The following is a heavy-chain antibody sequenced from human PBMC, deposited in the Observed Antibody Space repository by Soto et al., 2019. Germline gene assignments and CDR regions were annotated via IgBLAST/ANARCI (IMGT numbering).Heavy chain of an antibody. CDR3: ARGLVSYYDFWSGYYRSRWFDP. Sequence: QVQLQQWGAGLLKPSEPLSLTCAVYGGSFSGYYWSWIRQPAGKGLEWIGEINHSGSTNYNPSLKSRVTVSVDTSKNQFSSKLSSVTAADTAVYYCARGLVSYYDFWSGYYRSRWFDPWGQGTLVTVSS. J-gene: IGHJ5*02. V-gene: IGHV4-34*01. CDR1: GGSFSGYY. D-gene: IGHD3-3*01. CDR2: INHSGST.